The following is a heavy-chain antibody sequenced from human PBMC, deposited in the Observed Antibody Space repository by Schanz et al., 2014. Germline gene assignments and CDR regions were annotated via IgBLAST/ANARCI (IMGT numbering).Heavy chain of an antibody. Sequence: QVQLVQSGTEVKKPGASVKVSCKASGYTFTSYGISWVRQAPGQGLEWMGWISAYSGNTNYAQKFQGRVTMTTDTSTSTTYMELRSLRSDDTAVYYCARDRRLYGSFDNWGQGTLVTVSS. CDR2: ISAYSGNT. CDR3: ARDRRLYGSFDN. J-gene: IGHJ4*02. V-gene: IGHV1-18*01. CDR1: GYTFTSYG. D-gene: IGHD2-8*01.